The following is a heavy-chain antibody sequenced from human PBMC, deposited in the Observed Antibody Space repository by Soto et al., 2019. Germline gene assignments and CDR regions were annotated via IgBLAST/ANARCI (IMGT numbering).Heavy chain of an antibody. CDR3: AGHDWFDP. V-gene: IGHV3-53*01. Sequence: XXSLSLSCAASGFTVRSNYMSWVRQAPGKGLEWVSVIYSGGSTYYADSVKGRFTISRDNSKNTLYLQMNSLRAEDTAVYYCAGHDWFDPWGQGTLVTVSS. CDR2: IYSGGST. J-gene: IGHJ5*02. CDR1: GFTVRSNY.